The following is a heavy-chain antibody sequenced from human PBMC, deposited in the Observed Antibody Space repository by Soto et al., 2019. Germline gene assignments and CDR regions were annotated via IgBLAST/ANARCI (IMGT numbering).Heavy chain of an antibody. CDR3: GTRSGGAAAGRDYYYYSMDV. CDR1: GGSISSYY. CDR2: IYTSGSN. J-gene: IGHJ6*02. Sequence: SETLSLTCTVSGGSISSYYWSWIRQPAGKGLEWVGRIYTSGSNNYNPSLKNRVTMSVDTSKNQSSLKLSSMTAADAAVDYCGTRSGGAAAGRDYYYYSMDVGGQGTTVTV. D-gene: IGHD6-13*01. V-gene: IGHV4-4*07.